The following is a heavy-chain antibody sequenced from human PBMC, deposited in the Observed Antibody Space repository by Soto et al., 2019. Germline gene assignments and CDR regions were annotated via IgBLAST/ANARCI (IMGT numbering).Heavy chain of an antibody. D-gene: IGHD1-7*01. CDR1: GYTFTSYY. Sequence: ASVKVSCKASGYTFTSYYMHWVRQAPGQGLEWMGIINPSGGSTSYAQKFQGRVTMTRDTSTSTVYMELSSLRSEDTAVYYCARDLVSGTTSYWFDPWGQGTLVTVSS. V-gene: IGHV1-46*01. CDR2: INPSGGST. CDR3: ARDLVSGTTSYWFDP. J-gene: IGHJ5*02.